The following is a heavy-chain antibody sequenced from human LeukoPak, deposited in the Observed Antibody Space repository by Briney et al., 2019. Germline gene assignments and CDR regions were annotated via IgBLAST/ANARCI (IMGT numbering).Heavy chain of an antibody. Sequence: ASVKVSCKAFGYTFTSNYMHWVRQAPGQGPEWMGVISPSGGSTTYAQKFQGRVTMTTDTSTSTAYMELRSLRSDDTAVYYCARDGHRRYHYDSSGREDAFDIWGQGTMVTVSS. J-gene: IGHJ3*02. CDR1: GYTFTSNY. D-gene: IGHD3-22*01. CDR2: ISPSGGST. V-gene: IGHV1-46*01. CDR3: ARDGHRRYHYDSSGREDAFDI.